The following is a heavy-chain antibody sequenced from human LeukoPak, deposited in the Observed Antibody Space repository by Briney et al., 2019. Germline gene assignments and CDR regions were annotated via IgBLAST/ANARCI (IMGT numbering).Heavy chain of an antibody. CDR1: GGTFSSYA. Sequence: ASVKVSCKASGGTFSSYAISWVRQAPGQGLEWMGGIIPIFGTANYAQKFQGRVTITADESTSTAYMELSSLRSEDTAVYYCARDGVTMVRGVPYYYYGMDVWGKGTTVTVPS. CDR2: IIPIFGTA. CDR3: ARDGVTMVRGVPYYYYGMDV. D-gene: IGHD3-10*01. V-gene: IGHV1-69*13. J-gene: IGHJ6*04.